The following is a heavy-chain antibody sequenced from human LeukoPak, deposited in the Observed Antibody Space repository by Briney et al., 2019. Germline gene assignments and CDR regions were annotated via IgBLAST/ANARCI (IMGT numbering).Heavy chain of an antibody. D-gene: IGHD2-2*01. CDR2: TYRGDVT. CDR1: GFSVSSIY. V-gene: IGHV3-53*01. J-gene: IGHJ6*03. CDR3: ARFNYCSSTSCLDYYYYMDV. Sequence: GGSLRLSCAASGFSVSSIYISWVRQAPGQGLEWVSVTYRGDVTHYADSVKGRFTISRDNAKNSLYLQMNSLRAEDTAVYYCARFNYCSSTSCLDYYYYMDVWGKGTAVTISS.